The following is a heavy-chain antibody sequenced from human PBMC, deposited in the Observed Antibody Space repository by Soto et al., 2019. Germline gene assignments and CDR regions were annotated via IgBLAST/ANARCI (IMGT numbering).Heavy chain of an antibody. Sequence: GGFLRLSCAASGVTFSSYGMHWVRQAPGKGLEWVAVIWYDGSNKYYADSVKGRFTISRDNARNTLYLQMNSLRAEDTAVYYCARGDRGAFDLWGQGTVVTVSS. V-gene: IGHV3-33*01. CDR3: ARGDRGAFDL. J-gene: IGHJ3*01. CDR1: GVTFSSYG. CDR2: IWYDGSNK. D-gene: IGHD1-26*01.